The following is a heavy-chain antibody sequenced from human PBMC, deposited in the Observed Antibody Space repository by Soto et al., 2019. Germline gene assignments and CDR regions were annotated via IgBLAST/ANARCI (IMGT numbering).Heavy chain of an antibody. CDR2: VHGGGST. J-gene: IGHJ4*02. CDR3: AVRLTTAASLDY. V-gene: IGHV3-53*01. Sequence: VQLVESGGGLIQPGGSLRLSCAASGFTVSNNHMTWVRQAAGKGLELVSFVHGGGSTSYADSVKGRFTISRDNSKNTLYLQMTCQRAEDTAIYYCAVRLTTAASLDYWGRGTLVTVSS. CDR1: GFTVSNNH. D-gene: IGHD3-16*01.